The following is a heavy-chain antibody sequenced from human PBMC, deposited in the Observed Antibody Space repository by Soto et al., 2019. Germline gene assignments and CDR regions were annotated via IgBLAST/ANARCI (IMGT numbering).Heavy chain of an antibody. J-gene: IGHJ6*02. CDR1: GGTFGNSA. CDR3: AREKDRQQLGGNYYYGIDV. V-gene: IGHV1-69*11. D-gene: IGHD3-3*02. CDR2: IIPILPTP. Sequence: QVQLVQSGAEVKKPGSSVTVSCKASGGTFGNSAISWVRQAPGQGLEWMGGIIPILPTPDYAQKFQGRVTINADESTSTAYMELTSLGSDDTAVYYCAREKDRQQLGGNYYYGIDVWGQGTTVTVSS.